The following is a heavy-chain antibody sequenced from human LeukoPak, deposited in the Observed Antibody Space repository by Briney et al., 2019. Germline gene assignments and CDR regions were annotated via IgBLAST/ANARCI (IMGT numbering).Heavy chain of an antibody. Sequence: SQTLSLTCTVSGGSISSGGYYWSWIRQHPGKGLECIGYIYYSGSTYYNPSLKSRVTISVDTSKNQFSLKLRSVTAADTAVYYCARVVRVTGTINYWGQGTLVTVSS. D-gene: IGHD1-7*01. CDR1: GGSISSGGYY. CDR3: ARVVRVTGTINY. J-gene: IGHJ4*02. V-gene: IGHV4-31*03. CDR2: IYYSGST.